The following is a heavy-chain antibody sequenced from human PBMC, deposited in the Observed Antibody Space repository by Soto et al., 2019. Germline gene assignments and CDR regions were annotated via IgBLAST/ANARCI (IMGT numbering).Heavy chain of an antibody. D-gene: IGHD6-19*01. J-gene: IGHJ4*02. CDR3: ARLYSSGWYGPGRY. Sequence: GGSLRLSCAASGLTFRSYWMHWVRQAPGKGLEWVSGINWNGGSTGYADSVKGRFTISRDNAKNSLYLQMNSLRAEDTALYYCARLYSSGWYGPGRYWGQGTLVTVSS. CDR2: INWNGGST. V-gene: IGHV3-20*04. CDR1: GLTFRSYW.